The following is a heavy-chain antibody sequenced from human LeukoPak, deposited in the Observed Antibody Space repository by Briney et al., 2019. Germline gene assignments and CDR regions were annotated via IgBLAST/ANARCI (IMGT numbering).Heavy chain of an antibody. D-gene: IGHD3-10*01. CDR1: GFTLSSYA. Sequence: GGSLRLSCTASGFTLSSYAMSWVRQAPGEGLEWVSTIYDDNTYYADSVKGRFAISTDNSKNTLYLQMNSLRVEDTAVYFCAARKVRGVWFYLDYWGQGTLVTVSS. CDR2: IYDDNT. CDR3: AARKVRGVWFYLDY. V-gene: IGHV3-23*01. J-gene: IGHJ4*02.